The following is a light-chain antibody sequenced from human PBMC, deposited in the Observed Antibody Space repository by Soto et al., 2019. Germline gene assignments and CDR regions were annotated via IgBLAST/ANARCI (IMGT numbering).Light chain of an antibody. V-gene: IGKV3-15*01. CDR3: HQSHNWPPWT. Sequence: EIVMTQSPATLSVSPGERATLSCRASQSIGMNFSWYQQRHGQAPRLLIYGASTSATSIPASFIGSGSWTDFTLTISSLQAEDFSVYFCHQSHNWPPWTFGQGTTVEIK. CDR2: GAS. CDR1: QSIGMN. J-gene: IGKJ1*01.